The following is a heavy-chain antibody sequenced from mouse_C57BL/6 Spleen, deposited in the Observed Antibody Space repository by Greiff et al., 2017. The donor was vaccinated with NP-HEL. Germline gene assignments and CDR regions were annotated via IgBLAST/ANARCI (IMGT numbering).Heavy chain of an antibody. CDR2: INPGSGGT. CDR3: ARDGLTGLFAY. J-gene: IGHJ3*01. D-gene: IGHD4-1*01. Sequence: VQLQQSGAELVRPGTSVKVSCKASGYAFTNYLIEWVKQRPGQGLEWIGVINPGSGGTNYNEKFKGKATLTADKSSSTAYMQLSSLTSEDSAVYFCARDGLTGLFAYWGQGTLVTVSA. V-gene: IGHV1-54*01. CDR1: GYAFTNYL.